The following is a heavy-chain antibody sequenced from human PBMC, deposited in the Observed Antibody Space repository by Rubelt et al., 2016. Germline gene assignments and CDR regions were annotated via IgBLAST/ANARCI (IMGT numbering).Heavy chain of an antibody. CDR2: IWYDGSNK. D-gene: IGHD1-26*01. Sequence: GGVVQPGRSLRLSCAASGFTFSSYGMHWVRQAPGKGLEWVAVIWYDGSNKYYADSVKGRFTISRDNSKNTLYLQMNSLRAEDTAVYYCARGGMGGSTGYLDYLGQGTLVTVSS. CDR1: GFTFSSYG. V-gene: IGHV3-33*01. J-gene: IGHJ4*02. CDR3: ARGGMGGSTGYLDY.